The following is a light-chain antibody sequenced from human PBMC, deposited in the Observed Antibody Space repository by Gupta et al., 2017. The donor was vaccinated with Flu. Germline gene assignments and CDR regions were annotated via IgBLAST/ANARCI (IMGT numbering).Light chain of an antibody. Sequence: DIQMTQSPSSLSASVGDRVTITCRASQSVRTYVSWYQQKPGDAPKVVIYAASRVQSGVPSRFTGSGSGTYFILTISGRQPEDSATYHCQQRLQIPCTFGXGTKVDIK. V-gene: IGKV1-39*01. J-gene: IGKJ2*02. CDR1: QSVRTY. CDR3: QQRLQIPCT. CDR2: AAS.